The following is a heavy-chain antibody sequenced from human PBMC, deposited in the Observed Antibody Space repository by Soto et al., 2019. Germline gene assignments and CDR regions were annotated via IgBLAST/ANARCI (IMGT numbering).Heavy chain of an antibody. D-gene: IGHD4-17*01. J-gene: IGHJ4*02. Sequence: EVQLVESGGGLVQPGRSLRLSCAASGFTFDDYAMHWVRQAPGKGLEWVSGISWNSGSIGYADSVKGRFTISRDNAKNALDLQTNSPRAENTVLYYCAKDKNGDATETTPLFAYWCQGTLVTVSS. CDR2: ISWNSGSI. CDR1: GFTFDDYA. CDR3: AKDKNGDATETTPLFAY. V-gene: IGHV3-9*01.